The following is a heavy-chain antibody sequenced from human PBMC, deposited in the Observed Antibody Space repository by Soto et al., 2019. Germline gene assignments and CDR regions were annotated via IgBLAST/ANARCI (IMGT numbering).Heavy chain of an antibody. CDR1: GDSVSSTSAA. Sequence: SQTLSLTCAISGDSVSSTSAAWNWIRQSPSRGLEWLGRTYYRSKWYNDYAVSVKSRITINPDTSKNQFSLQLNSVTPEDTAVYYCARVIYYDILTGYYNPYYYYGMDVWGQGTTVTVSS. V-gene: IGHV6-1*01. D-gene: IGHD3-9*01. CDR3: ARVIYYDILTGYYNPYYYYGMDV. CDR2: TYYRSKWYN. J-gene: IGHJ6*02.